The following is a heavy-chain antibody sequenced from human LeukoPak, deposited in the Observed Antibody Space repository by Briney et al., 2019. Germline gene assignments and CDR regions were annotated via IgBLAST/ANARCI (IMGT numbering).Heavy chain of an antibody. CDR1: GDAFNSHT. D-gene: IGHD3-10*01. CDR3: ARDFWGTTVRAASMDV. J-gene: IGHJ6*02. CDR2: TIPSFGIP. V-gene: IGHV1-69*10. Sequence: AAVKVTCKASGDAFNSHTINWVRQAPGPGLERVGSTIPSFGIPSYAQKFKGRVTISADTSTTTAFMDLSSLRSEDTAVYYCARDFWGTTVRAASMDVWGQGTTVTVSS.